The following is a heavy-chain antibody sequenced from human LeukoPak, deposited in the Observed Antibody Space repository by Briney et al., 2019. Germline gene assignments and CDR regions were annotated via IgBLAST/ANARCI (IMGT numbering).Heavy chain of an antibody. Sequence: GGSLRLSCAASGFTFSSYAMTWVRQAPGKGLEWVGRIKSKTDGGTTDYAAPVKGRFTISRDDSKNTLYLQMNSLKTEDTAVYYCTTEPTQIDIVVVPAAIPDYYYYYMDVWGKGTTVTVSS. CDR1: GFTFSSYA. CDR3: TTEPTQIDIVVVPAAIPDYYYYYMDV. J-gene: IGHJ6*03. D-gene: IGHD2-2*02. CDR2: IKSKTDGGTT. V-gene: IGHV3-15*01.